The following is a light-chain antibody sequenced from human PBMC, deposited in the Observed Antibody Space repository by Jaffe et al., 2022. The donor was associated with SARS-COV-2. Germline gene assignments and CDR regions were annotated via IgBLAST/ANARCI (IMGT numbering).Light chain of an antibody. Sequence: AIRMTQSPSSFSASTGDRVTITCRASQGISNYLAWYQQIPGKAPKLLIYAASTLQSGVPSRFSGSGTGTDFTLTISCLQSEDFATYYCQQYYTYPHTFGQGTTLDIK. CDR3: QQYYTYPHT. V-gene: IGKV1-8*01. J-gene: IGKJ2*01. CDR1: QGISNY. CDR2: AAS.